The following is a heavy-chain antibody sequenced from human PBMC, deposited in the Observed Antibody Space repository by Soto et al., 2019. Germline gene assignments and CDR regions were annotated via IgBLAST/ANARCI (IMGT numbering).Heavy chain of an antibody. CDR3: ATGGGSSSWYVGY. CDR2: IYYSGST. D-gene: IGHD6-13*01. V-gene: IGHV4-39*01. J-gene: IGHJ4*02. Sequence: QLQLQESGPGLVKPSETLSLTCTVSGGSISSSSYYWGWIRQPPGKGLEWIGSIYYSGSTYYNPSLKSLVTISVATSKNQFSLKLSSVTAADTAVYYCATGGGSSSWYVGYWGQGTLVTVSS. CDR1: GGSISSSSYY.